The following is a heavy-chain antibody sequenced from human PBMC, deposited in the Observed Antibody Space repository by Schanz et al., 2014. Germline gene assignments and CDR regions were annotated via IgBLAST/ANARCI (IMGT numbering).Heavy chain of an antibody. CDR1: GFTFSTFA. CDR3: ARKSLVSAHYDS. J-gene: IGHJ4*02. D-gene: IGHD2-21*01. V-gene: IGHV3-64*01. Sequence: EVQLVESGGDLVQPGGSLRLSCSASGFTFSTFAMHWVRQAPDKGLEWVSGLSANGDSTFYSSSVKGRFTISRDISKNTLYLQMRSLRAEDVAVYYCARKSLVSAHYDSWGQGTLVTVSS. CDR2: LSANGDST.